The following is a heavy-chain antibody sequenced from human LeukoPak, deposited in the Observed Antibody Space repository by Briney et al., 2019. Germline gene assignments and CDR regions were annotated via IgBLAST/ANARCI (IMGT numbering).Heavy chain of an antibody. Sequence: GGSLRLSCAASGFTFSSYGMHWVRQAPGKGLEWVAVISYDGSNKYYADSVEGRFTISRDNSKNTLCLQMNSLRAEDTAVYYCAKDPAGIVVVPAPIDYWGQGTLVTVSS. D-gene: IGHD2-2*01. J-gene: IGHJ4*02. CDR2: ISYDGSNK. CDR1: GFTFSSYG. CDR3: AKDPAGIVVVPAPIDY. V-gene: IGHV3-30*18.